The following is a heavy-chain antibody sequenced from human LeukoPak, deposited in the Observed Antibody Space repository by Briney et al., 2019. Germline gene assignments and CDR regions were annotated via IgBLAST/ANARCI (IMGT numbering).Heavy chain of an antibody. Sequence: PGGSLRLSCAASTFTFSNHGMHWVRQAPGKGLEWVAVISDDGSNKEYADSVKGRFTISRDNSENTLYLRTNSLRADDSAVYYCAKVAYTGSYMHGFDIWGQGTMVTVSS. CDR2: ISDDGSNK. CDR3: AKVAYTGSYMHGFDI. J-gene: IGHJ3*02. D-gene: IGHD1-26*01. V-gene: IGHV3-30*18. CDR1: TFTFSNHG.